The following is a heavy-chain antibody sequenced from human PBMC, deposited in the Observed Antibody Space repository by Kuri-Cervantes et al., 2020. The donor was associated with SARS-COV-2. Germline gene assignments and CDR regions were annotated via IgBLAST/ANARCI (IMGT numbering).Heavy chain of an antibody. CDR1: GYTFTGYY. V-gene: IGHV1-2*04. CDR3: ARGMVRGLIQSYYYGMDV. Sequence: ASVKVSCKASGYTFTGYYMHRVRLAPGQGLEWMGWINPNSGGTNYAQKFQGWVTMTRDTSSTGYMELSRLRSDDTAVYYCARGMVRGLIQSYYYGMDVWGQGTTVTVSS. CDR2: INPNSGGT. D-gene: IGHD3-10*01. J-gene: IGHJ6*02.